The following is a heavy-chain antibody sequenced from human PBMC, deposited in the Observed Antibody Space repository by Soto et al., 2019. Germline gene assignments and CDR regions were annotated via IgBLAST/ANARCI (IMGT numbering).Heavy chain of an antibody. CDR1: GFTFSDYY. CDR3: ARNLYYYYMDV. V-gene: IGHV3-11*01. J-gene: IGHJ6*03. Sequence: PGGSLRLSCAASGFTFSDYYMIWIRQAPVNGLELVSYISSIFSTIYYADSVKGRFTISRYNAKKSLYLQMNSLRAEETAVYYFARNLYYYYMDVWGKGTTVTVSS. CDR2: ISSIFSTI.